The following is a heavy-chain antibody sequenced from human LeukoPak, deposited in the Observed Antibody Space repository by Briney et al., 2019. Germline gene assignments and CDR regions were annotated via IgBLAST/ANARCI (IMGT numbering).Heavy chain of an antibody. J-gene: IGHJ4*02. V-gene: IGHV3-23*01. CDR3: AKAVAVALDY. CDR2: ISHSGRST. Sequence: PGGSLRLSCAASGFIFSDFDMSWVRQAPGKGLEWVSAISHSGRSTYYADSVKGRFTLSRDNSKNTLYLEMNSLRADDTAVYYCAKAVAVALDYWGQGTLVTVSS. D-gene: IGHD6-19*01. CDR1: GFIFSDFD.